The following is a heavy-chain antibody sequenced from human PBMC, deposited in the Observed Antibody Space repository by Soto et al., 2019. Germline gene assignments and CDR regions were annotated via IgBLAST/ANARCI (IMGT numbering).Heavy chain of an antibody. CDR3: ARGRTVFRSGSHSY. CDR1: GGSFSGYY. D-gene: IGHD3-10*01. J-gene: IGHJ1*01. V-gene: IGHV4-34*01. Sequence: SETLSLTCAVYGGSFSGYYWSWIRQPPGKGLEWIGEINHSGSTNYNPSLKSRVTISVDTSKNQFSLKLSSVTAADTAVYYCARGRTVFRSGSHSYWGQGTLVTVSS. CDR2: INHSGST.